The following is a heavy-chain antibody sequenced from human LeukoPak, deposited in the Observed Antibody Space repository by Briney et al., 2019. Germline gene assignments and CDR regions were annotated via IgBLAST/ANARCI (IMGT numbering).Heavy chain of an antibody. V-gene: IGHV1-2*02. CDR2: INPNSGGT. Sequence: GASVKVSCKASGYTFTGYYMHWVRQAPGQGLEWMGWINPNSGGTNYAQKFQGRVTMTRDTSISTAYMELGRLRSDDTAVYYCARDSLRCSSTSCFFNWFDPWGQGTLVTVSS. CDR3: ARDSLRCSSTSCFFNWFDP. CDR1: GYTFTGYY. D-gene: IGHD2-2*01. J-gene: IGHJ5*02.